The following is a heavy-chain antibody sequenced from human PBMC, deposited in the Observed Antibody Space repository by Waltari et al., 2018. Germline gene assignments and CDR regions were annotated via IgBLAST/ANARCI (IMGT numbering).Heavy chain of an antibody. CDR2: VIPILGTA. J-gene: IGHJ4*02. CDR1: GGTFSSYA. D-gene: IGHD3-3*01. Sequence: QVQLVQSGAEVKKPGSSVKVSCKASGGTFSSYAISWVRQAPGQGLEWMGGVIPILGTANYAQKFQGRVTITADKSTSTAYMELSSLRSEDTAVYYCASAGETLEWLSSIDYWGQGTLVTVSS. V-gene: IGHV1-69*14. CDR3: ASAGETLEWLSSIDY.